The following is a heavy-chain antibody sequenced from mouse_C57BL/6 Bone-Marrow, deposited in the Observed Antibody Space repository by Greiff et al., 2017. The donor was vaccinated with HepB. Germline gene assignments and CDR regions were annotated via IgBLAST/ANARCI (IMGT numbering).Heavy chain of an antibody. Sequence: EVNVVESGGGLVKPGGSLKLSCAASGFTFSSYAMSWVRQTPEKRLEWVATISDGGSYTYYPDNVKGRFTISRDNAKNNLYLQMSHLKSEDTAMYYCARDDITTVVAPFAYWGQGTLVTVSA. CDR2: ISDGGSYT. V-gene: IGHV5-4*01. CDR3: ARDDITTVVAPFAY. J-gene: IGHJ3*01. D-gene: IGHD1-1*01. CDR1: GFTFSSYA.